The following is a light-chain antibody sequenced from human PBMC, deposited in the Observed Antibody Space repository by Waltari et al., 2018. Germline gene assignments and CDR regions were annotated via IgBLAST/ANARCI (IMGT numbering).Light chain of an antibody. J-gene: IGLJ3*02. CDR2: DVT. CDR3: CSYIGTHTNWV. Sequence: QSALTQPRSVSGSPGQSVTISCTGISSEVGDFNFVSWYQQPPGEAPKLMIYDVTKRPSGVPDRLSGSKSGNTASLTISGLQAEDEANYYCCSYIGTHTNWVFGGGTKLTVL. CDR1: SSEVGDFNF. V-gene: IGLV2-11*01.